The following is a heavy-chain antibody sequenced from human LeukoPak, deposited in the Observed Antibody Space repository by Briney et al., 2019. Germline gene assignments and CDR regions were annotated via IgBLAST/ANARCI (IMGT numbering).Heavy chain of an antibody. CDR1: GFTFSSYA. J-gene: IGHJ5*02. CDR2: ISGSGGST. CDR3: AKLPGITIFGAAKFDP. Sequence: RGSLRLSCAASGFTFSSYAMSWVRQAPGKGLEWVSAISGSGGSTYYADSVKGRFTISRDNSKNTLYLQMNSLRAEDTAVYYCAKLPGITIFGAAKFDPWGQGTLVTGSS. V-gene: IGHV3-23*01. D-gene: IGHD3-3*01.